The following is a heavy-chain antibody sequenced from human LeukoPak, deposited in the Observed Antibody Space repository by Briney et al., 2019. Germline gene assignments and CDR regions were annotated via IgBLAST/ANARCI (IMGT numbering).Heavy chain of an antibody. D-gene: IGHD3-22*01. Sequence: PSETLSLTCTVSGGSISSYYWSWIRQPPGKGLEWIACISYSGSIKYNPSLKSRVTISVDTSKNQLSPKLSSVTAADTAVYYCAREPGFDSSGYLNWFDPWGQGTLVTVSS. CDR1: GGSISSYY. J-gene: IGHJ5*02. CDR3: AREPGFDSSGYLNWFDP. CDR2: ISYSGSI. V-gene: IGHV4-59*01.